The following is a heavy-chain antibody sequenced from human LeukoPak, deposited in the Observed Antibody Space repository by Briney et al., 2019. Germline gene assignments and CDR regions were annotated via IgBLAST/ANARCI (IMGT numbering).Heavy chain of an antibody. Sequence: GGSLRLSCVASEFTFSSYWMHWVRQAPGKGLVWVSRINSDGSNTNYADSVKGRFTISRDNAKNTLYLQMSSLRADDTAVYYCGRALGSPLDFWGQGTLVTVSS. J-gene: IGHJ4*02. CDR2: INSDGSNT. V-gene: IGHV3-74*01. CDR3: GRALGSPLDF. D-gene: IGHD1-26*01. CDR1: EFTFSSYW.